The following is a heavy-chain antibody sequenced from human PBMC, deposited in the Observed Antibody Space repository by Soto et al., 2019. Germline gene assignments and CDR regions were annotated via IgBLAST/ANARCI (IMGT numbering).Heavy chain of an antibody. D-gene: IGHD6-19*01. CDR1: XFTFXXYA. J-gene: IGHJ3*02. V-gene: IGHV3-30-3*01. CDR2: ISYDGSNK. Sequence: QVQLVESGGGVVQPGRSLRLSCAASXFTFXXYAMHWVRQAPGKGLEWVAVISYDGSNKYYADSVKGRFTISRDNSKNTLYLQMNSLRAEDTAVYYCARIGTXSSGWYVGHDAFDIWGQGTMVTVSS. CDR3: ARIGTXSSGWYVGHDAFDI.